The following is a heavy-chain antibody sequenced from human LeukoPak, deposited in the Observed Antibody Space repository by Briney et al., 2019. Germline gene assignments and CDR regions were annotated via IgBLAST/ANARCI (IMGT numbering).Heavy chain of an antibody. CDR3: ARDRDDIAAAGTGFGDAFDI. Sequence: ASVKVSCKASGYTFTSYGISWVRQAPGQGLEWMGWISAYNGNTNYAQKLQGGVTMTTDTSTSTAYMELRSLRSDDTAVYYCARDRDDIAAAGTGFGDAFDIWGQGTMVTVSS. D-gene: IGHD6-13*01. V-gene: IGHV1-18*01. CDR1: GYTFTSYG. CDR2: ISAYNGNT. J-gene: IGHJ3*02.